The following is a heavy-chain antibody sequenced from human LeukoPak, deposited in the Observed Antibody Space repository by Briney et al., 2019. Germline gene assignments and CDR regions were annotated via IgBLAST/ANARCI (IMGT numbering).Heavy chain of an antibody. CDR3: ARDNSVGDIAWWFDP. Sequence: ASVKVSCKASGYTFTSYDINWVRQAPGQGLEWMGLINPSGSSTLYAQKFQGRVTMTRDMSTTTDYMELSSLRSEDTAVYYCARDNSVGDIAWWFDPWGQGTLVTVSS. CDR1: GYTFTSYD. J-gene: IGHJ5*02. D-gene: IGHD3-16*02. V-gene: IGHV1-46*01. CDR2: INPSGSST.